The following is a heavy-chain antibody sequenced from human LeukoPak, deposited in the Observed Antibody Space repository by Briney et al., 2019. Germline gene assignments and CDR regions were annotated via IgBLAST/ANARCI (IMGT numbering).Heavy chain of an antibody. J-gene: IGHJ4*02. D-gene: IGHD6-19*01. CDR3: ARGGDIAVAGTSS. CDR2: INPNSGGT. CDR1: GYTFTGYY. Sequence: ASVKVSCEASGYTFTGYYMHWVRQAPGQGLEWMGWINPNSGGTNYAQKFQGRVTMTRDTSISTAYMELSRLRSDDTAVYYCARGGDIAVAGTSSWGQGTLVTVSS. V-gene: IGHV1-2*02.